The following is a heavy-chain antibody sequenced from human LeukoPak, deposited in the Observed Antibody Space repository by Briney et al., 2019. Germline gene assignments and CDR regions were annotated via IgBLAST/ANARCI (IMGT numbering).Heavy chain of an antibody. D-gene: IGHD3-22*01. CDR1: GGSFSGYY. CDR2: INHSGST. Sequence: PSETLSLTCAVYGGSFSGYYWSWIRQPPGKGLEWIGEINHSGSTNYNPSLKSRVTISVDTSKNQFSLKLSSVTAADTAVYYCARGPGYFDSSGLIDYWGQGTLVTVSS. J-gene: IGHJ4*02. CDR3: ARGPGYFDSSGLIDY. V-gene: IGHV4-34*01.